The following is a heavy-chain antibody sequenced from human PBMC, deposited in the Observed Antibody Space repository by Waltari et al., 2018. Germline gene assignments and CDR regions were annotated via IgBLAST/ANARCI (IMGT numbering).Heavy chain of an antibody. CDR1: GYTFTDYY. CDR3: ARKIGPSDDAFDI. V-gene: IGHV1-69-2*01. CDR2: VDPEDGET. J-gene: IGHJ3*02. Sequence: AEVKKPGATVKISCKASGYTFTDYYMHWVQQAPGKGLEWMGRVDPEDGETIYAEKFQGRVTITADTSTDTAYMELSSLRSEDTAVYYCARKIGPSDDAFDIWGQGTMVTVSS.